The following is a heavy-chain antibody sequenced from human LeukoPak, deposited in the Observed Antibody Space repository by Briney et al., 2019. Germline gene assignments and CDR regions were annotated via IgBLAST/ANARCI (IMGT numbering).Heavy chain of an antibody. CDR2: IYYSGST. CDR3: AREVRGVLNYYFDY. J-gene: IGHJ4*02. V-gene: IGHV4-31*03. Sequence: PSETLSLTCTVSGGSISSGGYYWSWIRQHPGKGLEWIGYIYYSGSTYYNPSLKSRVTISVDTSKNQFSLKLSPVTAADTAVYYCAREVRGVLNYYFDYWGQGTLVTVSS. CDR1: GGSISSGGYY. D-gene: IGHD3-10*01.